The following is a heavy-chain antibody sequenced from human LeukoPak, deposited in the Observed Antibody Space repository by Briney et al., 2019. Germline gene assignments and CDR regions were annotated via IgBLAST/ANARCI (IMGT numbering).Heavy chain of an antibody. V-gene: IGHV4-34*09. Sequence: SETLSLTCAVYGGSFSGYYWSWIRQPPGKGLEWIGEINHSGSTNYNPSLKSRVTISVDTSKNQFSLKLSSVTAADTAVYYCARETHYYYYYMDVWGQGTLVTVSS. J-gene: IGHJ6*03. CDR2: INHSGST. CDR3: ARETHYYYYYMDV. CDR1: GGSFSGYY.